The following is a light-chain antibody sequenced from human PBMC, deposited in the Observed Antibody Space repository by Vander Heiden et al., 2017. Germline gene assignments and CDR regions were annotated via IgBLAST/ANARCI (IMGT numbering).Light chain of an antibody. J-gene: IGKJ4*01. CDR2: ASS. Sequence: DMQMTQSPSSLSASVGDRVTITCRASQSISSYLNWYQQKPGIAPKLLIYASSSVQSAVPSRFSGSGSGTDFTLTISRLQPEDFATYYCQQRDSTPLAFGGGTKVEIK. V-gene: IGKV1-39*01. CDR1: QSISSY. CDR3: QQRDSTPLA.